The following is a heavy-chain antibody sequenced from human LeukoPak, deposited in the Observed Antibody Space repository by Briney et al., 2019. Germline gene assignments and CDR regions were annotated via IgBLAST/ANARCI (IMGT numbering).Heavy chain of an antibody. J-gene: IGHJ4*02. Sequence: ASVEVSCKASGYTFTSYGISWVRQAPGQGLEWMGWISAYNGNTNYAQKLQGRVTMTTDTSTSTAYMELRSLRSDDTAVYYCARGQGVVVPAAGYYFDYWGQGTLVTVSS. D-gene: IGHD2-2*01. CDR3: ARGQGVVVPAAGYYFDY. CDR2: ISAYNGNT. CDR1: GYTFTSYG. V-gene: IGHV1-18*01.